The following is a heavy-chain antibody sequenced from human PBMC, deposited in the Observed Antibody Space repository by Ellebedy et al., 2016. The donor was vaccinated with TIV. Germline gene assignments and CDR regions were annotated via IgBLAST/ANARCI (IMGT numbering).Heavy chain of an antibody. CDR3: ARQGYRGYSYGATYTPFDY. CDR1: GGSIRNGDHY. D-gene: IGHD5-18*01. CDR2: IYYSGST. Sequence: MPSETLSLTCTVSGGSIRNGDHYWSWIRQPPGKGLEWIGYIYYSGSTYYNPSLKSRVTISVDTSKNQFSLKLSSLTAADTAVYYCARQGYRGYSYGATYTPFDYWGQGTLVTVSS. J-gene: IGHJ4*02. V-gene: IGHV4-30-4*01.